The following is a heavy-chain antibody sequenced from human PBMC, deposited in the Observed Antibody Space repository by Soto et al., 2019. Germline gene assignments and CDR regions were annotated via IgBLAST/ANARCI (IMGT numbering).Heavy chain of an antibody. Sequence: ASVKVSCKASGYTFTSYDINWVRQATGQGIDWMGWMNPNRGNTGYAQKFQGRVTMTRNTSISTAYMERSSLRTEDTAVYYCAKLYYDFWSGYPYYYYYYMDVWGKGTTVTVSS. CDR2: MNPNRGNT. V-gene: IGHV1-8*01. CDR3: AKLYYDFWSGYPYYYYYYMDV. CDR1: GYTFTSYD. D-gene: IGHD3-3*01. J-gene: IGHJ6*03.